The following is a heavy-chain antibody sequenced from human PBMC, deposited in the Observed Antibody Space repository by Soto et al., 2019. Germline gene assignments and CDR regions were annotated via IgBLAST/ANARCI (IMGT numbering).Heavy chain of an antibody. Sequence: QVQLVESGEGVVQPGRSLRLSSAASGFRFRDYGMHWVREAPGKGLKWVAVLSYDGGERYYADSVKGRFTISRDNSKNTLYLHMDSLRPEDTATYYCTTSAGEDGHDYWGQGALVTVSS. D-gene: IGHD3-16*01. V-gene: IGHV3-30*03. CDR2: LSYDGGER. CDR1: GFRFRDYG. J-gene: IGHJ4*02. CDR3: TTSAGEDGHDY.